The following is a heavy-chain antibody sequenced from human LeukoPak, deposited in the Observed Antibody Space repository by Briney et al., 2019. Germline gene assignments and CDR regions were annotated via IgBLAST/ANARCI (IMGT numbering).Heavy chain of an antibody. D-gene: IGHD3-10*01. CDR1: GGSFSGYY. V-gene: IGHV4-34*01. CDR2: INHSGST. CDR3: ARARITMVRGVMRFFDY. J-gene: IGHJ4*02. Sequence: SETLSLTCAVYGGSFSGYYWSWIRQPPGKGLEWIGEINHSGSTNYNPSLKSRVTISVDTSKNQFSLKLSSVTAADTAVYYCARARITMVRGVMRFFDYWGQGTLVTVSS.